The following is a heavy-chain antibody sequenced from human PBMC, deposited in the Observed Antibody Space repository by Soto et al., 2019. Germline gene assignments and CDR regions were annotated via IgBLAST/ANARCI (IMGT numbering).Heavy chain of an antibody. J-gene: IGHJ4*02. CDR3: ARDLYYYGSGTYSGGY. D-gene: IGHD3-10*01. CDR1: GYTFSNYG. V-gene: IGHV1-18*01. CDR2: ISAYNGNT. Sequence: QVQLVQSGAEVKKPGASVKVSCKASGYTFSNYGFTWVRQAPGQGLEWMGRISAYNGNTNYAQNLQGRVTMTTDTSTSTAYMELRSLRSDDTAVYYCARDLYYYGSGTYSGGYWGQGTLVTVSS.